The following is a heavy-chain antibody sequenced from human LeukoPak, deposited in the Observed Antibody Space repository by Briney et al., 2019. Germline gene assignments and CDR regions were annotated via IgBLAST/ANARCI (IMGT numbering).Heavy chain of an antibody. J-gene: IGHJ5*02. Sequence: HPGRSLRLSCATSGFTFSHYGMHWGRQAPGKGLEGVAVIWSAGTNSFYGDPVKGRFTISRDNAKNSLYLQMNSLRVEDTAMYYCVRDGGTDWYDPWGQGTLVTVFS. CDR2: IWSAGTNS. CDR3: VRDGGTDWYDP. D-gene: IGHD3-16*01. V-gene: IGHV3-33*01. CDR1: GFTFSHYG.